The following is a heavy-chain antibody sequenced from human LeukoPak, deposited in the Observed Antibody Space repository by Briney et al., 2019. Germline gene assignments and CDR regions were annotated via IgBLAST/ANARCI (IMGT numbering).Heavy chain of an antibody. Sequence: PGGSLRLSCAASGFTFSSYWMSWVRQAPGKGLEWVANIKQDGSEKYYVDSVKGRFTISRNNAKNSLYLQMNSLRAEDTAVYYCARDRQQLVEDGFDYWGQGTLVTVSS. J-gene: IGHJ4*02. D-gene: IGHD6-13*01. CDR3: ARDRQQLVEDGFDY. CDR2: IKQDGSEK. V-gene: IGHV3-7*01. CDR1: GFTFSSYW.